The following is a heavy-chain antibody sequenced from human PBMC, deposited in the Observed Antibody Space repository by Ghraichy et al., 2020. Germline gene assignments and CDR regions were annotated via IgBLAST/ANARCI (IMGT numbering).Heavy chain of an antibody. CDR3: AIYVWGSYRSPTFGY. J-gene: IGHJ4*02. Sequence: GGSLRLSCAASGFTFSSFWISWVRQAPGKGLEWVANIKQDGSEKYYVDSVKGRFTISRDNAKDSLYLQMNSLRAEDTAVYYCAIYVWGSYRSPTFGYWGQGTLVTVSS. CDR2: IKQDGSEK. D-gene: IGHD3-16*02. V-gene: IGHV3-7*01. CDR1: GFTFSSFW.